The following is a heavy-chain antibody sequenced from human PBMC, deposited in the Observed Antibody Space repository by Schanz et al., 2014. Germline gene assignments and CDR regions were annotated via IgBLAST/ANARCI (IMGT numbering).Heavy chain of an antibody. D-gene: IGHD7-27*01. J-gene: IGHJ4*02. Sequence: EEQMVESGGGFVQPGGSLRLSCAASGFTFSSYWVHWVRQAPGKGLEWISYIKISGDVFYTDSVKGRFTISRDNAKSSLYLQMSSLRDEDTAIYYCVRDYNWGFDNWGQGTLVTVSS. CDR3: VRDYNWGFDN. V-gene: IGHV3-48*02. CDR2: IKISGDV. CDR1: GFTFSSYW.